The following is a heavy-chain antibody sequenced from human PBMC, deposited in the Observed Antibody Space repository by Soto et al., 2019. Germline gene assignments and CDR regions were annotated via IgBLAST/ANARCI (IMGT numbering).Heavy chain of an antibody. CDR3: ATLFGSSSWSHYYYYGMDV. CDR1: GFTFSSYS. CDR2: ISSSSSTI. J-gene: IGHJ6*02. V-gene: IGHV3-48*02. Sequence: LRLSCAASGFTFSSYSMNWVRQAPGKGVEWVSYISSSSSTIYYADSVKGRFTISRDNAKNSLYLQMNSLRDEDTAVYYCATLFGSSSWSHYYYYGMDVWGQGTTVTVSS. D-gene: IGHD6-13*01.